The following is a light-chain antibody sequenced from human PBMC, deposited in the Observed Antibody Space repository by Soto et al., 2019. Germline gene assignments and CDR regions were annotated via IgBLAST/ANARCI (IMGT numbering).Light chain of an antibody. Sequence: QSALTQPRSVSGSPGQSVTISCTGTSSDVGGYNYVSWYQQHPGNAPKLMIYDVSKRPSGVPDRFSGSKSGNTASLTISGLQAEDEADYYCCSYAGSYTLWVFGGGTKLTVL. V-gene: IGLV2-11*01. CDR1: SSDVGGYNY. J-gene: IGLJ3*02. CDR3: CSYAGSYTLWV. CDR2: DVS.